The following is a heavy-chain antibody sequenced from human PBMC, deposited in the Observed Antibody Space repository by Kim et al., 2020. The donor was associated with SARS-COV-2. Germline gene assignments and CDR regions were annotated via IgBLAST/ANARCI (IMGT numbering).Heavy chain of an antibody. CDR3: AGSGWPG. J-gene: IGHJ4*02. Sequence: GGSLRLSCAASGFIFTSYWMSWVRQAPGKGLQWVATINQDGSEKYCVDSVRGRFTISRDNAKNSVYLQMNSLRAEDTAVYYCAGSGWPGWGQGTLVIVSS. CDR1: GFIFTSYW. D-gene: IGHD6-19*01. V-gene: IGHV3-7*03. CDR2: INQDGSEK.